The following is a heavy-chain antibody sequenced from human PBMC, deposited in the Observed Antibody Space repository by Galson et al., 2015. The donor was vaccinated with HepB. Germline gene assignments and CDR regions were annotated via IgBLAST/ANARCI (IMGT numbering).Heavy chain of an antibody. CDR3: ARQMHTYDYVWGNYRSYGMDV. J-gene: IGHJ6*02. D-gene: IGHD3-16*02. CDR2: IYTSGSA. CDR1: GLTVSGEY. V-gene: IGHV3-66*04. Sequence: SLRLSCAASGLTVSGEYMTWVRQAPGKGLEWVSVIYTSGSADYADSVKGRFTISRDNSKNTLYLQMNSLGAEDTAVYYCARQMHTYDYVWGNYRSYGMDVWGQGTTVTVSS.